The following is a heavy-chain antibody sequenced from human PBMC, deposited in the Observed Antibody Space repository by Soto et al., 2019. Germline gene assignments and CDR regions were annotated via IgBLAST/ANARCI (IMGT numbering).Heavy chain of an antibody. CDR3: AAGGSNGYIR. V-gene: IGHV1-69*01. CDR1: RDTFNDYA. Sequence: QVQLVQSGAEVRKPGSSVKVSCKASRDTFNDYAITWVRQAPGQGLEWMGGIIPVLGTTKYAQKLQGRVTMTADESTSTAYMELNSLTSEDRAVYYCAAGGSNGYIRWGQGTQVSVSS. J-gene: IGHJ4*02. D-gene: IGHD2-2*02. CDR2: IIPVLGTT.